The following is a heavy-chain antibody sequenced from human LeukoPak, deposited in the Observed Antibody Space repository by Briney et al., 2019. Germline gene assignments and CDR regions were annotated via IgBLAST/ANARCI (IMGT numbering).Heavy chain of an antibody. CDR1: GGTFSDYV. Sequence: SVKVSCKASGGTFSDYVITWVRQAPGQGREWMGGIITVSETTNYAQKFQGRVTFTADESTTTAYMELSSLRSEDTAVYYCARGGRYSSAWFFDLWGQGTLVTVSS. D-gene: IGHD6-19*01. CDR3: ARGGRYSSAWFFDL. J-gene: IGHJ4*02. CDR2: IITVSETT. V-gene: IGHV1-69*01.